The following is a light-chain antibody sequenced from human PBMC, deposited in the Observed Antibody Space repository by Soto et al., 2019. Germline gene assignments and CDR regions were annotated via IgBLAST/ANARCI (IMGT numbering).Light chain of an antibody. J-gene: IGLJ2*01. CDR1: SSDVGGYNY. CDR3: SSYTSKTTVV. Sequence: QSALTQPASVSGSPGQSITITCTGTSSDVGGYNYVSWYQHHPGKAPKLMIYEVSNRPSGVSNRFSGSKSANTASLTISGLQAEDEADYYCSSYTSKTTVVFGGGTKLTVL. V-gene: IGLV2-14*01. CDR2: EVS.